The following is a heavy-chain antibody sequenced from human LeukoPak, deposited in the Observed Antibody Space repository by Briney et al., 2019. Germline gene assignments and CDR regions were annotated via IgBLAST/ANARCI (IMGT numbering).Heavy chain of an antibody. Sequence: SEPLSLTCTVSGGSISSYYWSWIRQPPGKGLEWIGYIYYSGSTNYNPSLKSRVTISVDTSKNQFSLKLSSVTAADTAVYYCARDLGELLIDYWGQGTLVTVSS. CDR2: IYYSGST. J-gene: IGHJ4*02. V-gene: IGHV4-59*01. CDR3: ARDLGELLIDY. D-gene: IGHD1-26*01. CDR1: GGSISSYY.